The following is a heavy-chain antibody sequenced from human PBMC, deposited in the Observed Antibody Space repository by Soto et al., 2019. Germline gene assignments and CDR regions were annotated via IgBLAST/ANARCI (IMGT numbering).Heavy chain of an antibody. V-gene: IGHV4-59*08. CDR1: GDSISNYY. D-gene: IGHD3-22*01. Sequence: QVQLQESGPGLVKPSETLSLTCTVSGDSISNYYWSWIRQPPGQGLEWIGYISHTGSTNYNPSLKSRVTMSVDTSKNQFSLKLSSVTAADTAVYYCVNYDRRTNPSWGRGSLVTVSS. CDR3: VNYDRRTNPS. CDR2: ISHTGST. J-gene: IGHJ5*02.